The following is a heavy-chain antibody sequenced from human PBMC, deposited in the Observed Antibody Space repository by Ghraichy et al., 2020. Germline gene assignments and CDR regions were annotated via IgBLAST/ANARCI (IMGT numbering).Heavy chain of an antibody. Sequence: ASVKVSCKASGYTFTSYGISWVRQAPGQGLEWMGWISAYNGNTNYAQKLQGRVTMTTDTSTSTAYMELRSLRSDDTAVYYCARDRGYCSGGSCNDAFDIWGQGTMVTVSS. CDR1: GYTFTSYG. J-gene: IGHJ3*02. D-gene: IGHD2-15*01. CDR2: ISAYNGNT. CDR3: ARDRGYCSGGSCNDAFDI. V-gene: IGHV1-18*04.